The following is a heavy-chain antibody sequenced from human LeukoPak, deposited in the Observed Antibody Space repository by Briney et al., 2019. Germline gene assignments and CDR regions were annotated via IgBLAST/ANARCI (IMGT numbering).Heavy chain of an antibody. V-gene: IGHV4-59*13. J-gene: IGHJ4*02. CDR1: GGSITGFY. Sequence: PSETLSLTCTVSGGSITGFYWSWIRQPPGKRLEYIGYIFYSGSTNYNPSLKSRVTISVDTSKNQFSLKLSSVTAADTAVYYRARHYYHSSDYFYFDFWGQGTLVTVSS. D-gene: IGHD3-22*01. CDR2: IFYSGST. CDR3: ARHYYHSSDYFYFDF.